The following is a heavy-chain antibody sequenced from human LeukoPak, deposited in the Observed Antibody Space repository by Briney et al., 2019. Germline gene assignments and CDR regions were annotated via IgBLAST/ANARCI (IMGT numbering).Heavy chain of an antibody. V-gene: IGHV3-11*01. J-gene: IGHJ5*02. Sequence: SGGSLRLSCAASGFTFSDYYMSWIRQTPGKGLEWVSYISSSGSTIYYADSVKGRFTISRDNAKNSLYLQMNSLRAEDTAVYYCARRSGYPNWFDPWGQGTLVTVSS. CDR2: ISSSGSTI. D-gene: IGHD1-1*01. CDR3: ARRSGYPNWFDP. CDR1: GFTFSDYY.